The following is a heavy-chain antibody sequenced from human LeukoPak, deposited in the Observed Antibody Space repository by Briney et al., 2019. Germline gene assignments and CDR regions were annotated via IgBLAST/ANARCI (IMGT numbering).Heavy chain of an antibody. Sequence: SETLSLTCTVSGGSISSGGYYWSWIRQHPGKGLEWIGYIYYSGSTYYNPSLKSRVTISVDRSKNQFSLKLSSVTAADTAVYYCARMPFGGNWFDPWGQGTLVTVSS. CDR2: IYYSGST. D-gene: IGHD3-16*01. CDR3: ARMPFGGNWFDP. V-gene: IGHV4-31*03. J-gene: IGHJ5*02. CDR1: GGSISSGGYY.